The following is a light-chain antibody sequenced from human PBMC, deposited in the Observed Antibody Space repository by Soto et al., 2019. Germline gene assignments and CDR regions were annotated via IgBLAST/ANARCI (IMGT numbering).Light chain of an antibody. CDR3: SSYTSSSTRV. CDR1: SSDIGTYNF. V-gene: IGLV2-14*01. CDR2: DVS. Sequence: QSALTQPASVSGSPGQSITISCTGTSSDIGTYNFVSNFVSWYQQHPGKAPKLMIYDVSSRPSGVSNRFSGSKSGNTASLTISGLQAEDEADHYCSSYTSSSTRVFGTGTKVTVL. J-gene: IGLJ1*01.